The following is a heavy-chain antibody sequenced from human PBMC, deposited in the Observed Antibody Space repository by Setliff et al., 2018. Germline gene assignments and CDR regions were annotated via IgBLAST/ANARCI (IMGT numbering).Heavy chain of an antibody. CDR2: ISSTSSTI. CDR3: ARVTMVRGPIDY. D-gene: IGHD3-10*01. J-gene: IGHJ4*02. Sequence: GGSLRLSCATSGFAFGGHGMNWVRRAPGKGLEWLSYISSTSSTIYYADSVKGRFTISRDNAKNSLYLQMNSLRAEDTAVYYCARVTMVRGPIDYWGQGTLVTVSS. CDR1: GFAFGGHG. V-gene: IGHV3-48*04.